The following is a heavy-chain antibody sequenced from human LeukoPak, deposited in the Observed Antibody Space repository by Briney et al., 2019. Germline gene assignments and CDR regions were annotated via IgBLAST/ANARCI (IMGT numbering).Heavy chain of an antibody. CDR1: GFTVSSNY. V-gene: IGHV3-53*01. J-gene: IGHJ4*02. D-gene: IGHD3-22*01. Sequence: GGSLRLSCAASGFTVSSNYMSWVRQAPGKGLEWVSVIYSGGSTYYADSVKGRFTISRDNSKNTLYLQMNSLRAEDTAVYYCARSLNYYGSSGYSDYWGQGTLVTVSS. CDR2: IYSGGST. CDR3: ARSLNYYGSSGYSDY.